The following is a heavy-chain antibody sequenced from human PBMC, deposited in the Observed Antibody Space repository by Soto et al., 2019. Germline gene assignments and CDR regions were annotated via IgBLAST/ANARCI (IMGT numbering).Heavy chain of an antibody. CDR3: ARDRLDSSGWYGSSDCFDL. CDR1: GYTFTSYG. J-gene: IGHJ5*02. Sequence: ASVKVSCKASGYTFTSYGISWVRQAPGQGLEWMGWISAYNGNTNYAQKLQGRVTMTTDTSTSTAYMELRSLRSDDTAVYYCARDRLDSSGWYGSSDCFDLWGQGTLVTVSS. V-gene: IGHV1-18*01. CDR2: ISAYNGNT. D-gene: IGHD6-19*01.